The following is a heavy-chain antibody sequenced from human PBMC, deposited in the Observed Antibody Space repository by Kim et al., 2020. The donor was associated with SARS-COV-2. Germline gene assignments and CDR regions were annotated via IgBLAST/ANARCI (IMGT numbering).Heavy chain of an antibody. Sequence: SETLSLTCTVSGGSISSSSYYWGWIRQPPGKGLEWIGSIYYSGSTYYNPSLKSRVTISVDTSKNQFSLKLSSVTAADTAVYYCARHLINYYGSGSYSPFDYWGQGTLVTVSS. D-gene: IGHD3-10*01. J-gene: IGHJ4*02. V-gene: IGHV4-39*01. CDR1: GGSISSSSYY. CDR3: ARHLINYYGSGSYSPFDY. CDR2: IYYSGST.